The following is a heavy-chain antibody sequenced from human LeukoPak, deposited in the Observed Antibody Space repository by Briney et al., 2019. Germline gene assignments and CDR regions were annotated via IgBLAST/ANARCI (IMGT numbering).Heavy chain of an antibody. Sequence: GESLKISCAASGFTFSDYTMHWVRQAPGKGLEWVAVISYDGSQKYYADSVTGRFTISRDNSKNTVYLHMNSLRAEDTAVFYCARANSSSWHYFDDWGQGTLVTVSS. V-gene: IGHV3-30*04. CDR2: ISYDGSQK. D-gene: IGHD6-13*01. CDR1: GFTFSDYT. J-gene: IGHJ4*02. CDR3: ARANSSSWHYFDD.